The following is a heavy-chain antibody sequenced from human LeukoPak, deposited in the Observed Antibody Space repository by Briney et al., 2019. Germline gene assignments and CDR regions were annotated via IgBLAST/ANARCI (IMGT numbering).Heavy chain of an antibody. Sequence: SETLSLTCTVSGGSLTPYYWTWIRQSAGKGMEYIGRIHSGRTTNYNPSLRSRITMSVDTSKNQFSLRLTSVTAADTAIYYCARDSPDGYTYGHYYYMDVWGKGTTVTVSS. CDR2: IHSGRTT. J-gene: IGHJ6*03. D-gene: IGHD5-18*01. CDR1: GGSLTPYY. CDR3: ARDSPDGYTYGHYYYMDV. V-gene: IGHV4-4*07.